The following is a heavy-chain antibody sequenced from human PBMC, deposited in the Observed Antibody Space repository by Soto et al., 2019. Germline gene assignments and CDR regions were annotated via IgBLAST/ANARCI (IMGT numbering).Heavy chain of an antibody. V-gene: IGHV1-69*06. D-gene: IGHD1-20*01. Sequence: SVKVSCKASGGTFSSYAISWVRQAPGQGLEWMGGIIPIFGTANYAQKFQGRVTITADKSTSTAYMELSSLRSEDTAVYYCARVYRYNWNGGKNWFGPWGQGTLVTVSS. CDR2: IIPIFGTA. CDR1: GGTFSSYA. CDR3: ARVYRYNWNGGKNWFGP. J-gene: IGHJ5*02.